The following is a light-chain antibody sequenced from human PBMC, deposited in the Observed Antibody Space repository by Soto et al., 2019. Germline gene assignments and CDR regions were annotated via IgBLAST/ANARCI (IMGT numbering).Light chain of an antibody. V-gene: IGLV2-11*01. Sequence: QSVLTQHRSVSGSPGQSVTISCLGTSGDVGGYEYASWYQQHPGKAPRLLIFDVNKRPSGVPDRFSGSKSGNTASLTISGLQAEDEADYYCCSYEGSFIHVFESGTKVIVL. CDR1: SGDVGGYEY. J-gene: IGLJ1*01. CDR2: DVN. CDR3: CSYEGSFIHV.